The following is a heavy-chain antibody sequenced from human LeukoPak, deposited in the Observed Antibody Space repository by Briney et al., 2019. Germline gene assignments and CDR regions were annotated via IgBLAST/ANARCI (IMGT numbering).Heavy chain of an antibody. D-gene: IGHD1-26*01. CDR1: GFTSSDYW. Sequence: GGSLRLSCAASGFTSSDYWMSWVRQAPGKGLEWVSAISGSGGSTYYADSVKGRFTISRDNSKNTLYLQMNSLRAEDTAVYYCAKKFRVGGSYDYWGQGTLVTVSS. CDR3: AKKFRVGGSYDY. V-gene: IGHV3-23*01. CDR2: ISGSGGST. J-gene: IGHJ4*02.